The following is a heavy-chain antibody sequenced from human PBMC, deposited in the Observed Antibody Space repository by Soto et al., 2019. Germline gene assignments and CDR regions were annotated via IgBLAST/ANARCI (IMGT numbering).Heavy chain of an antibody. D-gene: IGHD2-15*01. J-gene: IGHJ4*02. CDR3: ARSRYCSGGSCYANYFDY. V-gene: IGHV4-39*01. CDR1: GGSISSSSYY. Sequence: SETLSLTCTVSGGSISSSSYYWGWIRQPPGKGLEWIGSIYYSGSTYYNPSLKSRVTISVDTSKNQFSLKLSSVTAADTAVYYCARSRYCSGGSCYANYFDYWGQGTMVTVSS. CDR2: IYYSGST.